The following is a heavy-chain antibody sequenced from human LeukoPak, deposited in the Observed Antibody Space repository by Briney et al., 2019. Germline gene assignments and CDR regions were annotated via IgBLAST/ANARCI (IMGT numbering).Heavy chain of an antibody. Sequence: TTSETLSLTCAVSDDSFSSHYWTWIRQPPGKGLEWIGYISYIGSTNYNPSLKSRVTISIDTSRNQFSLRLSSVTAADTAVYYCARDLVTVTKGFDIWGQGTMVRVSS. V-gene: IGHV4-59*11. D-gene: IGHD4-17*01. CDR3: ARDLVTVTKGFDI. J-gene: IGHJ3*02. CDR2: ISYIGST. CDR1: DDSFSSHY.